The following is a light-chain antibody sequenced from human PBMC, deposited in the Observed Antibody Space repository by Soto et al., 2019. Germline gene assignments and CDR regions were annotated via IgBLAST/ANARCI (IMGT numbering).Light chain of an antibody. Sequence: QSALTQPASVSGSPGQSITISCTGTSSDVGSYNLVSWYQQHPGKAPKLMIYEGSKRPSGVSNRFSGSKSGNTASLTISWLQAEDEADYYCCSYAGSSTPVFGGGTKLTVL. CDR2: EGS. J-gene: IGLJ2*01. CDR1: SSDVGSYNL. CDR3: CSYAGSSTPV. V-gene: IGLV2-23*01.